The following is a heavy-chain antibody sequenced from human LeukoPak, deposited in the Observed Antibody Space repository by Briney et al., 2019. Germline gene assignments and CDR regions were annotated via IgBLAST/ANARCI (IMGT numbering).Heavy chain of an antibody. CDR1: GYSFTSYR. CDR2: IDPSDSYT. D-gene: IGHD1-26*01. J-gene: IGHJ4*02. V-gene: IGHV5-10-1*01. Sequence: GESLRISCKGSGYSFTSYRISWVRQMPGKGLEWMGRIDPSDSYTNYSPSFQGHVTISADKSLSTAYLQWSSLKASDTAMYYCARRASSGTYFDYWGQGILVTVSS. CDR3: ARRASSGTYFDY.